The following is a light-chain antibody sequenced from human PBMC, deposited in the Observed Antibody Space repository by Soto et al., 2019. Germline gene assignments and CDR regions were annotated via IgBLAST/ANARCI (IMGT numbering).Light chain of an antibody. CDR3: HQRTRWPGT. CDR1: QSVGSY. J-gene: IGKJ2*01. CDR2: DAS. Sequence: EIVLTQSPATLSLSPGERATFSCRASQSVGSYLAWYQQKPGQAPRLLIYDASNRATGIPAKFSGGGSGTDFTLTISSLEPEDSAVYYCHQRTRWPGTFGQGTKLEIK. V-gene: IGKV3-11*01.